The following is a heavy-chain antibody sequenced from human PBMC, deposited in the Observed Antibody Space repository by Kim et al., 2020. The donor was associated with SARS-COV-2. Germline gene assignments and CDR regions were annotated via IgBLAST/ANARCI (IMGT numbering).Heavy chain of an antibody. CDR1: GGSFSGYY. J-gene: IGHJ5*02. Sequence: SETLSLTCAVYGGSFSGYYWSWIRQPPGKGLEWIGEINHSGSTNYNPSLKSRVTISVDTSKNQFSLKLSSVTAADTAVYYCARGQNWFDPWGQGTLVTVSS. CDR3: ARGQNWFDP. CDR2: INHSGST. V-gene: IGHV4-34*01.